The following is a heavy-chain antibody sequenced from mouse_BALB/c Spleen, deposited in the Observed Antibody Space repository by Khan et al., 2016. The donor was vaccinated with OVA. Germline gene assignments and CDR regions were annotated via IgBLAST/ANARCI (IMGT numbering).Heavy chain of an antibody. J-gene: IGHJ2*01. CDR2: ISYSGNT. V-gene: IGHV3-2*02. CDR3: ARMFGGDFDY. Sequence: VQLKESGPGLVKPSQSLSLTCTVTGYSITSDYAWNWIRQFPGNKLEWLGYISYSGNTNYNPSLKSRISVTRDTSKNQFFLQLKSVTNEDTATYYCARMFGGDFDYWGQGTTLTVSS. CDR1: GYSITSDYA.